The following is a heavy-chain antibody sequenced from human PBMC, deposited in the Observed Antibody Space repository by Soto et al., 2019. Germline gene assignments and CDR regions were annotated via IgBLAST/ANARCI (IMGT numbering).Heavy chain of an antibody. CDR1: GYTFTSYA. V-gene: IGHV1-3*01. CDR2: INAGNGNT. J-gene: IGHJ4*02. CDR3: ARSQYYDILTGYHVYYFDY. Sequence: ASVKVSCKASGYTFTSYAMHWVRQAPGQRLEWMGWINAGNGNTKYSQKFQGRVTITRDTSASTAHMELSSLRSEDTAVYYCARSQYYDILTGYHVYYFDYWGQGTLVTVSS. D-gene: IGHD3-9*01.